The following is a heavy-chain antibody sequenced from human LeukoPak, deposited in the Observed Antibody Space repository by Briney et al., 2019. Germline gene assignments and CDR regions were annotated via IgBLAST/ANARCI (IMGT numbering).Heavy chain of an antibody. CDR3: ARGGCSGGSCYPS. V-gene: IGHV3-21*01. D-gene: IGHD2-15*01. CDR1: GFTFSSYS. J-gene: IGHJ5*02. CDR2: ISSSSSYI. Sequence: PGGSLSLSCAASGFTFSSYSMNWVRQAPGKGLEWVSSISSSSSYIYYADSVKGRFTISRDNAKNSLYLQMNSLRAEDTAVYYCARGGCSGGSCYPSWGQGTLVTVSS.